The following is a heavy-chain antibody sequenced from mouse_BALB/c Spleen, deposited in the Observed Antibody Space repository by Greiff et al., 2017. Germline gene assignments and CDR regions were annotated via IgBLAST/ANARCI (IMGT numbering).Heavy chain of an antibody. D-gene: IGHD3-3*01. J-gene: IGHJ4*01. V-gene: IGHV1-67*01. CDR2: ISTYYGNT. CDR3: ARDRDRDYAMDY. Sequence: QVQLKESGPELVRPGVSVKISCKGSGYTFTDYAMHWVKQSHAKSLEWIGVISTYYGNTNYNQKFKGKATMTVDKSSSTAYMELARLTSEDSAIYYCARDRDRDYAMDYWGQGTSVTVSS. CDR1: GYTFTDYA.